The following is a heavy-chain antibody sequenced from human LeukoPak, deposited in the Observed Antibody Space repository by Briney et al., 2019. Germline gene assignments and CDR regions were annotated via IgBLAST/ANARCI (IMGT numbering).Heavy chain of an antibody. V-gene: IGHV4-34*01. Sequence: SETLSLTCAVYGGSFSGYYWSWIRQPPGKGLEWIGEINHSGSTNYNPSLKSRVTISVDTSKNQFSLKLSSVTAADTAVYYCARLATIFGLVNFDAFDIWGQGTMVTVSS. CDR2: INHSGST. D-gene: IGHD3-3*01. CDR1: GGSFSGYY. J-gene: IGHJ3*02. CDR3: ARLATIFGLVNFDAFDI.